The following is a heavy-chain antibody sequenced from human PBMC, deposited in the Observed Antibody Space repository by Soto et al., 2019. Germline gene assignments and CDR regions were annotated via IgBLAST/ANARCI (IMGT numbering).Heavy chain of an antibody. CDR3: ARSRAGSITIFGVVTTRYYYYGMDV. V-gene: IGHV1-69*13. Sequence: GASVKVSCKASGGTFSSYAISWVRQAPGQGLEWMGGIIPIFGTANYAQKFQGRVTITADESTSTAYMELSSLRSEDTAVYYCARSRAGSITIFGVVTTRYYYYGMDVWGQGTTVTSP. CDR1: GGTFSSYA. D-gene: IGHD3-3*01. CDR2: IIPIFGTA. J-gene: IGHJ6*02.